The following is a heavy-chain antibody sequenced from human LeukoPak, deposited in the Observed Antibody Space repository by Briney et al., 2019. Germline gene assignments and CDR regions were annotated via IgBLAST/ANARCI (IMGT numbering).Heavy chain of an antibody. CDR2: IYYSGST. D-gene: IGHD6-19*01. Sequence: SETLSLTCTVSGGSIVGYYWSWIRQPPGKGLEWIGYIYYSGSTNYNPSLKSRVTISVDTSKNQFSLKLSSVTAADTAVYYCARDLLRQWLVNSPNDAFDIWGQGTMVTVSS. CDR3: ARDLLRQWLVNSPNDAFDI. V-gene: IGHV4-59*01. CDR1: GGSIVGYY. J-gene: IGHJ3*02.